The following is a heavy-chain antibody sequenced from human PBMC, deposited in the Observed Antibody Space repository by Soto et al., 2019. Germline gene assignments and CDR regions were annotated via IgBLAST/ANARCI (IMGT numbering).Heavy chain of an antibody. CDR2: MNPNSGNT. CDR1: GYTFTGYY. V-gene: IGHV1-8*02. D-gene: IGHD6-13*01. J-gene: IGHJ5*02. Sequence: ASVKVSCKASGYTFTGYYMHWVRQAPGQGLEWMGLMNPNSGNTSYAQKFQGRVTMTRNTSISTAYMELSSLRSEDTAVYYCAGTIAAAESNWFDPWGQGTLVTVSS. CDR3: AGTIAAAESNWFDP.